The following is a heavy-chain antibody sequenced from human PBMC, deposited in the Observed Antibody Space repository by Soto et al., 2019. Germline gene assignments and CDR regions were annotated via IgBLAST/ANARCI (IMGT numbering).Heavy chain of an antibody. CDR3: EKSEKYNWKPYLFDY. D-gene: IGHD1-1*01. V-gene: IGHV3-23*01. CDR2: ISGSGGST. J-gene: IGHJ4*02. CDR1: GFTFSSYA. Sequence: EVQLLESGGGLVQPGGSLRLSCAASGFTFSSYAMSWVRQAPGKGLEWVSAISGSGGSTYYADSVKGRFTISRDNSKNTLYLQMNSLRAEDTAVYYCEKSEKYNWKPYLFDYWGQGTLVTVSS.